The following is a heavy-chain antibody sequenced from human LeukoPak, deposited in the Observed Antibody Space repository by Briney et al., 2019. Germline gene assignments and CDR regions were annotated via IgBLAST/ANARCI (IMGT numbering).Heavy chain of an antibody. CDR1: GGSISSSSYY. Sequence: SETLSLTCTVSGGSISSSSYYWGWVRQPPGKGLEWVGSLYHSGSTFYNPSLKSRVTISVDTSKNQFSLKLNSVTAADTAVYYCAIPYYYGSGSWLYWGQGTLVTVSS. CDR2: LYHSGST. CDR3: AIPYYYGSGSWLY. J-gene: IGHJ4*02. V-gene: IGHV4-39*01. D-gene: IGHD3-10*01.